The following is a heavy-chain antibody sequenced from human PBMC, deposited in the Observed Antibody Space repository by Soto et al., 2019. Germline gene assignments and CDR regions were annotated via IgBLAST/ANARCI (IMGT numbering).Heavy chain of an antibody. D-gene: IGHD3-3*01. Sequence: ASVKVSCKASGYTFTGYYMHWVRQAPGQGLEWMGWINPNSGGTNYAQKFQGWVTMTRDTSISTAYMELSRLRSDDTAVYYCAREPENFWSGYYFDYWGQGTLVTVSS. V-gene: IGHV1-2*04. CDR1: GYTFTGYY. CDR3: AREPENFWSGYYFDY. J-gene: IGHJ4*02. CDR2: INPNSGGT.